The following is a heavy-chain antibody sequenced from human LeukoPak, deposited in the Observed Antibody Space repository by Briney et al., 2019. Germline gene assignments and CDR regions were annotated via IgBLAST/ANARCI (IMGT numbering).Heavy chain of an antibody. D-gene: IGHD6-6*01. Sequence: GRSLILSCAASGFTFISYAMHWVRQAPGKGLEWVAVISYDGSNKYYADSVKGRFTISRDNSKNTLYLQMNSLRAEDTAVYYCARDLLIAARPDYWGQGTLVTVSS. V-gene: IGHV3-30-3*01. CDR2: ISYDGSNK. CDR1: GFTFISYA. CDR3: ARDLLIAARPDY. J-gene: IGHJ4*02.